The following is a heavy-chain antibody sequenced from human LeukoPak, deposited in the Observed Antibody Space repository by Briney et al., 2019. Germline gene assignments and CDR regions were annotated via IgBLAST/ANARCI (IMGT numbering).Heavy chain of an antibody. V-gene: IGHV1-8*01. D-gene: IGHD1-1*01. CDR2: MNPNSGNT. CDR3: ARSITNYYYYGMDV. Sequence: ASVKVSCKASGYTFTSYDINWVRQATGQGLKWMGWMNPNSGNTGYAQKFQGRVTMTRNTSISTAYMELSSLRSEDTAVYYCARSITNYYYYGMDVWGQGTTVTVSS. J-gene: IGHJ6*02. CDR1: GYTFTSYD.